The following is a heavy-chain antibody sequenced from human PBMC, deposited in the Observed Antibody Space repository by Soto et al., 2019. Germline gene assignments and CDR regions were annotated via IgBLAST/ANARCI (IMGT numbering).Heavy chain of an antibody. CDR1: GFTFSNYA. V-gene: IGHV3-23*01. D-gene: IGHD4-17*01. J-gene: IGHJ1*01. Sequence: EVQLLESGGDLVQPGGSLRLSCALSGFTFSNYAMNWVRQAPGKGLEWVSAITGSGRSPYYAESVKGRFTISRDNSKNTLYLQMNSLRAEDTAVYYCANYYGDYAGGEFFQHWGQGTLVTVSS. CDR3: ANYYGDYAGGEFFQH. CDR2: ITGSGRSP.